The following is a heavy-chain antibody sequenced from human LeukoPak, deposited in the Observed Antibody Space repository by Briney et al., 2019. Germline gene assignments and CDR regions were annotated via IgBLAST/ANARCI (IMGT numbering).Heavy chain of an antibody. CDR2: ISAYNGNT. D-gene: IGHD1-14*01. V-gene: IGHV1-18*04. CDR3: ARGNRINLTLYYFDY. Sequence: GASVKVSCKASGYTFTSYGISWARQAPGQGLEWMGWISAYNGNTNYAQKLQGRVTMTTDTSTSTAYMVLRSLRSDDTAVYYCARGNRINLTLYYFDYWGQGTLVTVSS. CDR1: GYTFTSYG. J-gene: IGHJ4*02.